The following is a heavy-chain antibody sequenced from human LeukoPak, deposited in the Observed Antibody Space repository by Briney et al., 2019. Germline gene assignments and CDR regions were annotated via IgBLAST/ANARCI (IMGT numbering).Heavy chain of an antibody. Sequence: SETLSLTCTVSGGSISSGSYYWSWIRQPAGKGLEWIGRIYTSGSTNYNPSLKSRVTISVDTSKNQFSLELSSVTAADTAVYYCARDHWYSREAFDIWGQGTTVTVSS. CDR3: ARDHWYSREAFDI. D-gene: IGHD2-21*01. CDR1: GGSISSGSYY. V-gene: IGHV4-61*02. CDR2: IYTSGST. J-gene: IGHJ3*02.